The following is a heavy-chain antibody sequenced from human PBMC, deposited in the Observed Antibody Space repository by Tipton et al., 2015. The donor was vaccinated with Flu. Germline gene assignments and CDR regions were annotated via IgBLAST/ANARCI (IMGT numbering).Heavy chain of an antibody. CDR1: GDSITSNHR. CDR2: IYHIGTT. Sequence: TLSLTCAVSGDSITSNHRWAWVRQPPGKGLDWIGEIYHIGTTNCNPSLKSRVTISVDTSKNQFSLKVTSLTAADTAVYYCARGTGYANAYLDSWGQGTLVTVSS. J-gene: IGHJ4*02. CDR3: ARGTGYANAYLDS. V-gene: IGHV4-4*02. D-gene: IGHD5-12*01.